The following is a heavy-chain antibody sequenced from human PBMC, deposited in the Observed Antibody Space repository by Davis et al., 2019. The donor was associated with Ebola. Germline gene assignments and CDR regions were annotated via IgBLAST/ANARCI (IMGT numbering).Heavy chain of an antibody. J-gene: IGHJ6*04. D-gene: IGHD1-14*01. Sequence: KVSCKGSGDSYTNYCISRVRQLPGKGLEWMGRIDPRDSYTNYSPSFQGHGTISADKSIITAYLQLSRLKASDTAMYFCARHRTLYYGFDVWGKGTTVTVSS. CDR3: ARHRTLYYGFDV. CDR1: GDSYTNYC. CDR2: IDPRDSYT. V-gene: IGHV5-10-1*01.